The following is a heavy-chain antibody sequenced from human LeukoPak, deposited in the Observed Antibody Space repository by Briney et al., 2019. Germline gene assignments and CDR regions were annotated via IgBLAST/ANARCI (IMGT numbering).Heavy chain of an antibody. Sequence: SETLSLTCTVSGGSISSSSSYWGWIRQPPGKGLEWIGSIYYSGSTYYNPSLKSRVTISVDTSKNQFSLKLSSMTAADTAVYYCARHAAVAYFGILTEEDYWGQGTLVTVSS. CDR1: GGSISSSSSY. D-gene: IGHD3-9*01. CDR3: ARHAAVAYFGILTEEDY. J-gene: IGHJ4*02. V-gene: IGHV4-39*01. CDR2: IYYSGST.